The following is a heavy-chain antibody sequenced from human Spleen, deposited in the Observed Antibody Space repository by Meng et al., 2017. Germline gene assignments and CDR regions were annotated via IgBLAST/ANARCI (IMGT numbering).Heavy chain of an antibody. D-gene: IGHD3-9*01. CDR3: ARSAYAINNWFDP. V-gene: IGHV4-31*01. J-gene: IGHJ5*02. CDR2: IYYSGST. CDR1: GGSISSGGYY. Sequence: GQLQGSGPGLVTPSQTLSLTCTVSGGSISSGGYYWSWIRQHPGKGLEWIGYIYYSGSTYYNPSLKSLVTISVDTSKNQFSLKLSSVTAADTAVYYCARSAYAINNWFDPWGQGTLVTVSS.